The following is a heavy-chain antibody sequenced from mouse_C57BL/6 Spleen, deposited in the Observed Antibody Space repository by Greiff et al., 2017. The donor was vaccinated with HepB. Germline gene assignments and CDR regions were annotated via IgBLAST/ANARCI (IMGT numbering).Heavy chain of an antibody. CDR1: GFTFSDYG. CDR2: ISSGSSTI. V-gene: IGHV5-17*01. Sequence: EVKLMESGGGLVKPGGSLKLSCAASGFTFSDYGMHWVRQAPEKGLEWVAYISSGSSTIYYADTVKGRFTISRDNAKNTLFLQMTSLRSEDTAMYYCARRAYYSNYDDYWGQGTTLTVSS. J-gene: IGHJ2*01. D-gene: IGHD2-5*01. CDR3: ARRAYYSNYDDY.